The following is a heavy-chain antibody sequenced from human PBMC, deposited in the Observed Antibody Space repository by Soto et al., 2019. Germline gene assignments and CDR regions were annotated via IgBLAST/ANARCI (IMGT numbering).Heavy chain of an antibody. D-gene: IGHD3-3*01. V-gene: IGHV3-7*01. Sequence: GRSLRLSCAASGFTFSSYWMSWVRQAPGKGLEWMANIKQDGSEKYYVDSVKGRFTISRDNAKNSLYLQMNSLRAEDTAVYYCARDRYSYYDFWSGSLPYYYYGMDVWGQGTTVTVSS. CDR1: GFTFSSYW. CDR3: ARDRYSYYDFWSGSLPYYYYGMDV. J-gene: IGHJ6*02. CDR2: IKQDGSEK.